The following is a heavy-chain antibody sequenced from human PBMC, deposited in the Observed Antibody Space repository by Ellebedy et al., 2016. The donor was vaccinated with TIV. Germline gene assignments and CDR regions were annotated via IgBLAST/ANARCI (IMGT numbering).Heavy chain of an antibody. CDR2: IKQDGSEK. CDR3: ARDQWLGRAYYFDS. CDR1: GFTFSNYW. Sequence: GGSLRRSCATSGFTFSNYWMTWVRQAPGKGLEWVANIKQDGSEKYYVDSVKGRFSISRDNAKNSLYVQMNSLTDEDTAVYYCARDQWLGRAYYFDSWGQGTLVTVSS. V-gene: IGHV3-7*01. J-gene: IGHJ4*02. D-gene: IGHD6-19*01.